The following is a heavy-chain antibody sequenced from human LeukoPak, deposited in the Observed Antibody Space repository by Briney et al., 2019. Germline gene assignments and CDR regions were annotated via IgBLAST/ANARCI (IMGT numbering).Heavy chain of an antibody. CDR1: GFTVSGNY. D-gene: IGHD3-3*01. Sequence: GGSRRLSCVASGFTVSGNYMSWVRQGPGKGLEWVSVIDSGGSTYYADSVKGRFTISRDKSMNTLYLQMNSLSAEDTAVYYCARVPTYYDSWGQGSLVTVSS. J-gene: IGHJ5*02. V-gene: IGHV3-53*01. CDR3: ARVPTYYDS. CDR2: IDSGGST.